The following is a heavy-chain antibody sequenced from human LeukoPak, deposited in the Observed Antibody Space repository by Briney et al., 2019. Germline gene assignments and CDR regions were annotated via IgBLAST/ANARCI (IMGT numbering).Heavy chain of an antibody. J-gene: IGHJ6*03. CDR1: GGSISSYY. CDR3: ARCNTGYYYYYMDV. D-gene: IGHD5-18*01. V-gene: IGHV4-4*07. Sequence: SSETLSLTCTVSGGSISSYYWSWIRQPAGKGLEWIGRIYTSGSTNYNPSLKSRVTISVDTSKNQFSLKLSSVTAADTAVYYCARCNTGYYYYYMDVWGKGTTVTVSS. CDR2: IYTSGST.